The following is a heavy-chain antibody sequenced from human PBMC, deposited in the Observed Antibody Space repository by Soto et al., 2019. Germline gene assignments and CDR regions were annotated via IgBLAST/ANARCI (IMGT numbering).Heavy chain of an antibody. Sequence: PSETLSLTCAVYGGSFSGYYWSWIRQPPGKGLEWIGYIHYSGSTNYNPSLKSRVTISVDTSKNQFSLKLSSVTAADTAVYYCARGYDYVWGSYRYPSGFWFDPWGQGTLVTVSS. CDR1: GGSFSGYY. CDR2: IHYSGST. V-gene: IGHV4-59*01. J-gene: IGHJ5*02. D-gene: IGHD3-16*02. CDR3: ARGYDYVWGSYRYPSGFWFDP.